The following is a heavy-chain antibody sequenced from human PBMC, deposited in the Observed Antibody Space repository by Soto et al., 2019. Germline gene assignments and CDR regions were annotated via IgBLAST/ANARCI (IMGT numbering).Heavy chain of an antibody. CDR1: GGSINSYY. D-gene: IGHD3-3*01. J-gene: IGHJ4*02. Sequence: PXGTLSLTCTVSGGSINSYYWSWMRQPPGKGLEWIGYIYYSGSTNYNPSLKSRVTISVDTSKSQFSLKLSSVTAADTAMYYCARGGDLGIFLYFDYWGQGTRVTVSS. CDR3: ARGGDLGIFLYFDY. CDR2: IYYSGST. V-gene: IGHV4-59*01.